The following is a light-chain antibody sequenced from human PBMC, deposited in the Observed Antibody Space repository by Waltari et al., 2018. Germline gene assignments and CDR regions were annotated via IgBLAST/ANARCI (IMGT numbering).Light chain of an antibody. J-gene: IGLJ1*01. CDR3: SSYTTSSAPGV. CDR2: EVS. V-gene: IGLV2-14*01. CDR1: DSDVGAYDF. Sequence: QSALTQPASVSGSPGQSITISCSGTDSDVGAYDFVSWYQQHPGKAPHLLIYEVSNRSSGISNRFSPSKSGNPASRTISGLQAEDEADYYCSSYTTSSAPGVFGTGTRVTVL.